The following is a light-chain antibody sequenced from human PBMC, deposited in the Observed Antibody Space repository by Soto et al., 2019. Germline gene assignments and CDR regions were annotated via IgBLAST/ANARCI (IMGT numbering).Light chain of an antibody. CDR2: SVS. Sequence: SALTKPLSVFGSPGQSVTITCTGASSDVCGHNYVSWYQQHPGKALKLMISSVSKRPSGFPDRFSGSKSGKTASLTISGRQAEDEEVYYFCSSAGSDIYVLGTRSKVTV. V-gene: IGLV2-11*01. CDR3: CSSAGSDIYV. J-gene: IGLJ1*01. CDR1: SSDVCGHNY.